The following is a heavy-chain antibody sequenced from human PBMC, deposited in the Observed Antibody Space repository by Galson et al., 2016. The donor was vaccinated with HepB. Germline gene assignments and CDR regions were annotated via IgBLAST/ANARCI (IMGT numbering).Heavy chain of an antibody. CDR2: INAGNGNT. Sequence: TFTGYAIHWVRQAPGQRLEWMGWINAGNGNTKYSQKFQGRVTITRDTSASTAYMELSSLRSEDTAVYYCARADYSSSWFAFDIWGQGTMVTVSS. V-gene: IGHV1-3*01. D-gene: IGHD6-13*01. CDR1: TFTGYA. CDR3: ARADYSSSWFAFDI. J-gene: IGHJ3*02.